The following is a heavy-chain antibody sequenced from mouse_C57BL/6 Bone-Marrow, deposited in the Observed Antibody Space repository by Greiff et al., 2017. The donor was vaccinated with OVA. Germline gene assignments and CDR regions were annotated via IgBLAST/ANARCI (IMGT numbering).Heavy chain of an antibody. Sequence: QVQLQQSGAELVRPGASVTLSCKASGYTFTDYEMHWVKQTPVHGLEWIGAIDPETGGTAYNQKFKGKAILTADKSSSTAYMELRSLTSEDSAVYYCTDLLRYYWYFDVWGTGTTVTVSS. CDR3: TDLLRYYWYFDV. CDR1: GYTFTDYE. D-gene: IGHD1-1*01. CDR2: IDPETGGT. J-gene: IGHJ1*03. V-gene: IGHV1-15*01.